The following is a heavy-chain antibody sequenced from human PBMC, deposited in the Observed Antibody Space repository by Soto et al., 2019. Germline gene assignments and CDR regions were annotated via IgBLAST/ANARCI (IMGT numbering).Heavy chain of an antibody. CDR2: IYSGGYT. CDR1: GFTVSNNY. J-gene: IGHJ4*02. D-gene: IGHD3-10*01. CDR3: ASQPGGGGY. V-gene: IGHV3-53*01. Sequence: EVQLVESGGGLIQPGGSLRLSCAVSGFTVSNNYMSWVRQAPGKGLEGVSVIYSGGYTAYGDSVKGRFTISRDNSKNTQNLQRNSRGAGDPGVFDCASQPGGGGYWGQGTLVTVSS.